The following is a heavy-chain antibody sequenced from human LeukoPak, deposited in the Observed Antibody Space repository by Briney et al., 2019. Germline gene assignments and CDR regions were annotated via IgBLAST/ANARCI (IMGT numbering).Heavy chain of an antibody. J-gene: IGHJ4*02. V-gene: IGHV4-30-2*01. D-gene: IGHD5-18*01. Sequence: SETLSLTCTVSGGSISSGGYYWSWIRQPPGKGLEWIGYIYHSGSTYYNPSLKSRVTISVDTSKNQFSLKLSSVTAADTAVYYCARGGYSYGGGREVDYWGQGTLVTVSS. CDR1: GGSISSGGYY. CDR2: IYHSGST. CDR3: ARGGYSYGGGREVDY.